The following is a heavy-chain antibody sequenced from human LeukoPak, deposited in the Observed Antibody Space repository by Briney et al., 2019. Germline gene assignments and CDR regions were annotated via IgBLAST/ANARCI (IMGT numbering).Heavy chain of an antibody. V-gene: IGHV3-48*03. CDR2: ISSSGSTI. Sequence: GGSLRLSCAASGFTFSSYEMNWVRQAPGKGLEWVSYISSSGSTIYYADSVKGRFTISRDNAKNSLYLQMNSLRAEDTAVYYCARAATVYHAFDIWGQGTMATVSS. J-gene: IGHJ3*02. D-gene: IGHD5-18*01. CDR1: GFTFSSYE. CDR3: ARAATVYHAFDI.